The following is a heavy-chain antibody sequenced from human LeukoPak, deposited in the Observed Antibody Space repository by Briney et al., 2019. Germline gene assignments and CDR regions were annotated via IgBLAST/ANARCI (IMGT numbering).Heavy chain of an antibody. Sequence: GASVKVSCKASGYTFTSYYMHWVRQAPGQGLEWMGIINPSGGSTSYAQKFQGRVTMTRDTSTSTVYMELSSLRSEDTAEYYCARENNYYDSRYYFDYWGQGTLVTVSS. CDR3: ARENNYYDSRYYFDY. V-gene: IGHV1-46*01. CDR2: INPSGGST. D-gene: IGHD3-22*01. J-gene: IGHJ4*02. CDR1: GYTFTSYY.